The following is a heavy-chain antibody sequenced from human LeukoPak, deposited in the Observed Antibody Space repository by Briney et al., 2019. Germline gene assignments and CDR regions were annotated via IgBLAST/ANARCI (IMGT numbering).Heavy chain of an antibody. D-gene: IGHD5-18*01. CDR3: ARSGYSYGWDYFDY. CDR2: INHSGST. Sequence: ASETLSLTCAVYGGSFSGYYWSWIRQPPGKGLEWIGEINHSGSTNYNPSLKSRVTISVDTSKNQFSLKLSSVTAADTAVYYCARSGYSYGWDYFDYWGQGTLVTVSS. V-gene: IGHV4-34*01. J-gene: IGHJ4*02. CDR1: GGSFSGYY.